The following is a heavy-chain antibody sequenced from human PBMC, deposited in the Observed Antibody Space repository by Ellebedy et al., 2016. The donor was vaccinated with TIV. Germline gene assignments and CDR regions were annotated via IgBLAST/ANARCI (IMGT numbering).Heavy chain of an antibody. CDR1: GGSVSSTRYY. D-gene: IGHD2-21*02. J-gene: IGHJ4*02. V-gene: IGHV4-39*01. Sequence: MPSETLSLTCSVSGGSVSSTRYYWAWIRQPPEKGLEYIGSVYYSGSPYYNPYFKSRVTLSADTSKNQFSLNLRTVTAADTAVYYCARTDPWQPIDDWGQGILVSVSS. CDR3: ARTDPWQPIDD. CDR2: VYYSGSP.